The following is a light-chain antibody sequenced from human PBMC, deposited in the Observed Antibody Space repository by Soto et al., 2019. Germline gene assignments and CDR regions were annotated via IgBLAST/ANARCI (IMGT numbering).Light chain of an antibody. CDR1: QGLVYSDGNTY. CDR2: KVS. J-gene: IGKJ2*01. CDR3: MQATHWPPYT. Sequence: EVVMTQSPRNLPVTLGQPASISCWSSQGLVYSDGNTYLNWFQQRPGHSPRRLLYKVSFRDSGVPDRFSGSGSGTAFTLTISRVEAEDGGIYYCMQATHWPPYTFGQGTKVDIK. V-gene: IGKV2-30*01.